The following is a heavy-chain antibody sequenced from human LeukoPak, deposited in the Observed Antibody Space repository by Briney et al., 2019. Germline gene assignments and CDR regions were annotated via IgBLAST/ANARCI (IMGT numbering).Heavy chain of an antibody. D-gene: IGHD4-11*01. J-gene: IGHJ6*03. V-gene: IGHV4-59*08. CDR2: IYYSGST. CDR1: GGSISSYY. CDR3: ASHSNYYYYCYYYMDV. Sequence: SETLSLTCTVSGGSISSYYWSWIRQPPGKGLEWIGYIYYSGSTNYNPSLKSRVTISVDTSKNQFSLKLSSVTAADTAVYYCASHSNYYYYCYYYMDVWGKGTTVTVSS.